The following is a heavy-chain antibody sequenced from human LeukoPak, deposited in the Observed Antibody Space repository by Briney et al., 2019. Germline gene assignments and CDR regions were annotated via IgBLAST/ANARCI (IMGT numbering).Heavy chain of an antibody. CDR2: ISSSSSYT. CDR1: VFTFSDYY. D-gene: IGHD3-10*01. J-gene: IGHJ6*02. CDR3: ARVSGSGSLYYYYGMDV. V-gene: IGHV3-11*05. Sequence: GGSLRLSCAASVFTFSDYYMNWIRQAPGKGLEWVSYISSSSSYTNYADSVKGRFTISRDNAKNSLYLQMNSLRAEDTAVYYCARVSGSGSLYYYYGMDVWGQGTTVTVSS.